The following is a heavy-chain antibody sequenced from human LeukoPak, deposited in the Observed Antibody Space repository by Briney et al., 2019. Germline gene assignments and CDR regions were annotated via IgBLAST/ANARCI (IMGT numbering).Heavy chain of an antibody. CDR2: IIPIFGTA. CDR3: ALGVSGAGAFDI. D-gene: IGHD2-8*02. Sequence: SVKVSCKASGGTFSSYAISWVRQAPGQGLEWMGGIIPIFGTANYAQKFQGRVTITANESTSTAYMELSSLRSEDTAVYYCALGVSGAGAFDIWGQGTMVTVSS. CDR1: GGTFSSYA. V-gene: IGHV1-69*01. J-gene: IGHJ3*02.